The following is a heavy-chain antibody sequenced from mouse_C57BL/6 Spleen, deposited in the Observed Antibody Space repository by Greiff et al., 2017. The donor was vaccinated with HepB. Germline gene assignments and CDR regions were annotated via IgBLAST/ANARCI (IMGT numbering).Heavy chain of an antibody. D-gene: IGHD1-1*01. CDR1: GYSFTDYN. J-gene: IGHJ1*03. CDR3: ARRDTTVWYFDV. Sequence: EVHLVESGPELVKPGASVKISCKASGYSFTDYNMNWVKQSNGKSLEWIGVINPNYGTPSYNQKFKGKATLTVDQSSSTAYMQLNSLTSEDSAVYYCARRDTTVWYFDVWGTGTTVTVSS. CDR2: INPNYGTP. V-gene: IGHV1-39*01.